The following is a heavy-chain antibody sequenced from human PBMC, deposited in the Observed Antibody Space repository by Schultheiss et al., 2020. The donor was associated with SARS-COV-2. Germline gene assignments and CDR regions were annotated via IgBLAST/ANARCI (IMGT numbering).Heavy chain of an antibody. D-gene: IGHD3-3*01. J-gene: IGHJ5*02. CDR2: IRPDGNEK. CDR1: AFSFNDCW. V-gene: IGHV3-7*03. CDR3: AKDIDLPPVDFWSGYYEFGFDP. Sequence: GGSLRLSCEDSAFSFNDCWMSWVRQAPGKGLEWVANIRPDGNEKYYVDSVQGRFTISRDNSKNSLFLQMNSLRPEDTAFYYCAKDIDLPPVDFWSGYYEFGFDPWGQGTLVTVSS.